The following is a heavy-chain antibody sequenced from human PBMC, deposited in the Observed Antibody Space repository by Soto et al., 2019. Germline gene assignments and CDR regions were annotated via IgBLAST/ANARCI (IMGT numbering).Heavy chain of an antibody. J-gene: IGHJ6*02. CDR3: ASGEMATLKGMDV. CDR1: GFTFSSYA. CDR2: ISSASIT. V-gene: IGHV3-23*01. Sequence: GGSLRLSCAASGFTFSSYAMSWVRQAPGKGLEWVSHISSASITYYADSVKGQVTISADKSISTAYLQWSSLKASDTAMYYCASGEMATLKGMDVWGQGTTVTVSS. D-gene: IGHD5-12*01.